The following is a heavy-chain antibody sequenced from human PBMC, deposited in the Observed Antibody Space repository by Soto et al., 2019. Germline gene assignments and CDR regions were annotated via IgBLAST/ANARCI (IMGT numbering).Heavy chain of an antibody. J-gene: IGHJ6*02. Sequence: QVQLVQSGAEVKKPGASVKVSCKASGYTFTSYGISWVRQAPGQGLEWMGWISAYNGNTNYAQKPQGRXTXTXYTSTSTAYMELRSLRSDDTAVYYCARDRGAYGMDVWGQGTTVTVSS. CDR1: GYTFTSYG. V-gene: IGHV1-18*01. CDR2: ISAYNGNT. CDR3: ARDRGAYGMDV.